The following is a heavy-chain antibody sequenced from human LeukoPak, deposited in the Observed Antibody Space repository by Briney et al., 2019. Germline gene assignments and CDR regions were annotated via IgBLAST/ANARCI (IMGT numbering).Heavy chain of an antibody. V-gene: IGHV4-4*07. CDR1: GGSISSYY. CDR3: ARAGYSSGWYAYDP. D-gene: IGHD6-19*01. J-gene: IGHJ5*02. CDR2: IYTSGST. Sequence: SSETLSLTCTVSGGSISSYYWSWIRQPAWKALEWIGRIYTSGSTNYNPSLKSRVTMSVDTSKNQFSLKLSSVTAADTAVYYCARAGYSSGWYAYDPWGQGTLVTVSS.